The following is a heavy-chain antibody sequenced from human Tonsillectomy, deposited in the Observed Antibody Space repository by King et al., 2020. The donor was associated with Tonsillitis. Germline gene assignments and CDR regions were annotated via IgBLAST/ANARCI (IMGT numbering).Heavy chain of an antibody. V-gene: IGHV3-43*01. CDR1: GFTFDDYT. J-gene: IGHJ6*02. CDR2: ISWDGSST. D-gene: IGHD3-3*01. CDR3: AKDFAGWRGDYYYGMDV. Sequence: VQLVESGGVVVQPGGSLRLSCAASGFTFDDYTMHWVRQAPGKGLEWVSLISWDGSSTYYADSVKGRFTISRDNSKNSLYLQMNSLRTEDTALYYCAKDFAGWRGDYYYGMDVWGQGTTVTVSS.